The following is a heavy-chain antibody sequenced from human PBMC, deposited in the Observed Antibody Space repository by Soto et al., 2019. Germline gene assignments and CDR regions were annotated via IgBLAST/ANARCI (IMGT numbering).Heavy chain of an antibody. D-gene: IGHD4-17*01. J-gene: IGHJ4*02. CDR3: ARHPHSSDGDYFY. CDR2: IYPGDSDT. V-gene: IGHV5-51*01. CDR1: GYSFTSYW. Sequence: GESLKISCKGSGYSFTSYWICWVRQMPGKGLEWMGIIYPGDSDTRYSPSFQGQVTISADKSISTAYLQWSSLKASDTAMYYCARHPHSSDGDYFYWGQGTQVTVSS.